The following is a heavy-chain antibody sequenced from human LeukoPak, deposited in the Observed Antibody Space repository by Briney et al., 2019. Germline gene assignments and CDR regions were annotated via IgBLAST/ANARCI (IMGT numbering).Heavy chain of an antibody. CDR2: IGTAGDT. J-gene: IGHJ4*02. CDR1: GFTFSYA. Sequence: GGSLRLSCAASGFTFSYAMSWVRQATGKGLEWVSAIGTAGDTYYPGSVKGRFTISRENAKNSLYLQMNSLRAGDTAVYYCARGLTWDYWGQGTLVTVSS. CDR3: ARGLTWDY. V-gene: IGHV3-13*01.